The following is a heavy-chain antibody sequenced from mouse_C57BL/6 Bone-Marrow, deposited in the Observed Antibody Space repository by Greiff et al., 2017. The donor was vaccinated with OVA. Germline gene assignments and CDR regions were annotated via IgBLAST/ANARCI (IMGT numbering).Heavy chain of an antibody. Sequence: QVQLQQSGAELVKPGASVKISCKASGYAFSSYWMNWVKQRPGKGLEWIRQIYPGDGDTNYNGKFKGKATLTADKSSSTAYMQLSSLTSEDSAVYFCARGYYGSSRDYFDYWGQGTTLTVSS. CDR1: GYAFSSYW. CDR3: ARGYYGSSRDYFDY. CDR2: IYPGDGDT. J-gene: IGHJ2*01. D-gene: IGHD1-1*01. V-gene: IGHV1-80*01.